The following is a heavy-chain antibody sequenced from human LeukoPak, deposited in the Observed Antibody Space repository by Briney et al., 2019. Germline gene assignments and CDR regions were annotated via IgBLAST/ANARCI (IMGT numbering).Heavy chain of an antibody. CDR1: GFTFSDYE. V-gene: IGHV3-48*03. Sequence: GGSLRLSCAASGFTFSDYEMNWVRQAPGKGLEWVSYISSSGGTIYYADPVKGRFTISRDNAKNSLSLQMNSLRAEDTAVYYCARVFDHWGQGALVTVSS. J-gene: IGHJ4*02. CDR3: ARVFDH. CDR2: ISSSGGTI.